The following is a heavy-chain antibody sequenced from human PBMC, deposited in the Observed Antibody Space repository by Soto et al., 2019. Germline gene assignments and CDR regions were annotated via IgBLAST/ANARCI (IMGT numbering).Heavy chain of an antibody. CDR2: IYYSGRT. CDR3: ARLVPAAAYYYYYMDV. J-gene: IGHJ6*03. Sequence: QVQLQESGPGLVKPSETLSLTCTVSGGSISSYYRSWIRQPPGKGLEWIGYIYYSGRTNYNPSLKSRVTISVDTSKNQFSLKLSSVTAADTAVYYCARLVPAAAYYYYYMDVWGKGTTVTVSS. D-gene: IGHD2-2*01. CDR1: GGSISSYY. V-gene: IGHV4-59*08.